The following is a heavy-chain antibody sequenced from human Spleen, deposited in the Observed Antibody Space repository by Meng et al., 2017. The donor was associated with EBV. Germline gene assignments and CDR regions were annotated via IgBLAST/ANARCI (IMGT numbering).Heavy chain of an antibody. D-gene: IGHD6-13*01. V-gene: IGHV1-18*01. Sequence: VQRGPSGAEVKKPGASVTVSCKASGYTFTSYGITWVRQAPGQGLEWMGWISAYNGNTNYAQKLQGRVTMTTDTYTSTAYMELRSLRSDDTAVYYCAKDVGSSWFEAADCWGPGTLVTVSS. CDR2: ISAYNGNT. CDR3: AKDVGSSWFEAADC. J-gene: IGHJ4*02. CDR1: GYTFTSYG.